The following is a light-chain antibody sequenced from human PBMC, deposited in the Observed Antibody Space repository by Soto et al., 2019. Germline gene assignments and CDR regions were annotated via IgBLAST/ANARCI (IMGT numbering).Light chain of an antibody. CDR2: DAS. V-gene: IGKV1-33*01. Sequence: DLQMTQSPSSLSASVGDRVTITCQASQDISNYLNWYQQKPGKAPKLLIYDASNLETGVPSRFSGSGSGTDFTFTISSLQAEDIATYYCQQSYTFGQGTKLEIK. J-gene: IGKJ2*01. CDR3: QQSYT. CDR1: QDISNY.